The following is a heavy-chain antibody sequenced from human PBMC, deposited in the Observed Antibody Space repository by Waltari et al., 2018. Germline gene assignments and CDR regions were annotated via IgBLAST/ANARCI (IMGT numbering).Heavy chain of an antibody. CDR1: GCPFRCYV. V-gene: IGHV1-2*02. Sequence: VQLVQSVAEVRQPGAHVNVSFKPSGCPFRCYVKHLWTQAPGQGLEWMRWINPNSGGTNDATKFQGRFNMTRDTSISTAYMELSRLRSDDTAVYYCARDPGSSWPTPFDYWGQGTLVTVSS. J-gene: IGHJ4*02. CDR3: ARDPGSSWPTPFDY. CDR2: INPNSGGT. D-gene: IGHD6-13*01.